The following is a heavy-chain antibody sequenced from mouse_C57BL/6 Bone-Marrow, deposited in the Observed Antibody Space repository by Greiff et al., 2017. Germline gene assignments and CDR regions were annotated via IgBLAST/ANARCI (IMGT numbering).Heavy chain of an antibody. CDR3: AGGGGDDGYFDD. J-gene: IGHJ2*01. Sequence: EVKLQESGPGLVKPSPSLSLTCSVTGYSITSGYYWNWIRQFPGNKLEWMGYISYDGSNNSNPSLKNRISITRYTSTNQFFLQLHSVTTEYTATDYCAGGGGDDGYFDDWGQGTTLTVSS. D-gene: IGHD2-2*01. V-gene: IGHV3-6*01. CDR2: ISYDGSN. CDR1: GYSITSGYY.